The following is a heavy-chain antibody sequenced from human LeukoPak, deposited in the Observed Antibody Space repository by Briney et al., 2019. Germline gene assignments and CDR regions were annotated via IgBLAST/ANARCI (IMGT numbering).Heavy chain of an antibody. CDR3: ATLNSGYDGWDDY. Sequence: SETLSLTCAVYGGSFSGYYWSWIRQPPGKGLEWIGEINHSGSTNYNPSLKSRVTISVDTSKNQFSLKLSSVTAADTAVYYCATLNSGYDGWDDYWGQGTLVTVSS. D-gene: IGHD5-12*01. CDR2: INHSGST. CDR1: GGSFSGYY. V-gene: IGHV4-34*01. J-gene: IGHJ4*02.